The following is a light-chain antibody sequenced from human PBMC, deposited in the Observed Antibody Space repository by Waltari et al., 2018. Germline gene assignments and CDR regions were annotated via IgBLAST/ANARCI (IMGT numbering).Light chain of an antibody. CDR1: QILVYADGNTY. J-gene: IGKJ2*01. Sequence: DVVMTQSPLSLPVTLGQPASIPCRPSQILVYADGNTYLNWFHQRPGQSPRRLIYRVSVRDSGVPDRFSGSGSGTDFTLMISRVEAEDVGVYYCMQGTHWPYTFGQGTKLEIK. V-gene: IGKV2-30*01. CDR3: MQGTHWPYT. CDR2: RVS.